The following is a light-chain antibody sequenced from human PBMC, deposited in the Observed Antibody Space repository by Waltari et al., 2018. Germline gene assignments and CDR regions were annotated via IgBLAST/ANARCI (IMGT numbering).Light chain of an antibody. CDR1: ASNIGGNL. CDR3: ASWDDSLNGHWV. J-gene: IGLJ3*02. Sequence: QPVLTQPPSVSGTPGQRVTISCSGSASNIGGNLVNWYQQFPGKAPKLLIYRSDLRPSGVPDRVSGSKSGTSASLASSGLQAEDEADYFCASWDDSLNGHWVFGGGTKVTVL. V-gene: IGLV1-44*01. CDR2: RSD.